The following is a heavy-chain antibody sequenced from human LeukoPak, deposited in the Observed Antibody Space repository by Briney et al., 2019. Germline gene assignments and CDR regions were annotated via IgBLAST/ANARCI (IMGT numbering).Heavy chain of an antibody. CDR3: ARDFTYYDILTGYGMDV. D-gene: IGHD3-9*01. Sequence: PGGSLRLSCAASGFTFSSYSMNWVRQAPGKGLEWVSYISSSSSTIYYADSVKGRFTISRGNAKNSLYLQMNSLRAEDTAVYYCARDFTYYDILTGYGMDVWGQGTTVTVSS. CDR2: ISSSSSTI. CDR1: GFTFSSYS. J-gene: IGHJ6*02. V-gene: IGHV3-48*01.